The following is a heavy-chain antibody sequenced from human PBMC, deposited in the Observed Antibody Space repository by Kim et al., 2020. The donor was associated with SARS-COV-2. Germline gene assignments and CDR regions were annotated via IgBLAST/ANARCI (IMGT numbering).Heavy chain of an antibody. J-gene: IGHJ4*02. D-gene: IGHD1-20*01. CDR3: ARDNNWNDVGGLGYFDY. V-gene: IGHV4-31*02. Sequence: LKSRVTISVDTSKNQFSLKLSSVTAADTAVYYCARDNNWNDVGGLGYFDYWGQGTLVTVSS.